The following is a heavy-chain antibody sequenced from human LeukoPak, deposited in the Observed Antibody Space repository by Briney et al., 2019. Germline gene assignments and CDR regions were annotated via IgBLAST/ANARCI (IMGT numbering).Heavy chain of an antibody. D-gene: IGHD6-13*01. CDR2: VSARNGAS. CDR1: GYAFETYA. CDR3: ARDLIHMAAPVHHLDS. J-gene: IGHJ5*01. Sequence: ASVRVSCKASGYAFETYAIAWVRQAPGRSLEWMGWVSARNGASESAAKFQGRLTMITDVSTRTASMEVRSLKSDDTAVYFCARDLIHMAAPVHHLDSWGQGTLVIVSS. V-gene: IGHV1-18*04.